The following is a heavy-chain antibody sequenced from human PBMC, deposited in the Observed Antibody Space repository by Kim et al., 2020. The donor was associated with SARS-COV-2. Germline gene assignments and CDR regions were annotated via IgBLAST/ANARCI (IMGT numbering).Heavy chain of an antibody. CDR3: ARAQLTITMIVVVITTSSYFDC. D-gene: IGHD3-22*01. CDR2: INHSGST. Sequence: SETLSLTCAVYGGSFSGYYWSWIRQPPGKGLEWIGEINHSGSTNYNPSLKSRVTISVDTSKNQFSLKLSSVTAADTAVYYCARAQLTITMIVVVITTSSYFDCWGQGALVTVSS. V-gene: IGHV4-34*01. CDR1: GGSFSGYY. J-gene: IGHJ4*02.